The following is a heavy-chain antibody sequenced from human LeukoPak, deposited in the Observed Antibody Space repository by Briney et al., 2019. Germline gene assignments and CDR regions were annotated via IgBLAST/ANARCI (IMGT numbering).Heavy chain of an antibody. V-gene: IGHV3-11*03. CDR3: AKFREVGANRGLDV. J-gene: IGHJ6*01. CDR1: GFTFSDYY. CDR2: ISTGSSST. D-gene: IGHD1-26*01. Sequence: GGSLRLSCAASGFTFSDYYMSWIRQAPGKGLEWVSYISTGSSSTKYADSVRGRFTISRDNAKNSLYLQMNSLRAEDTAIYYCAKFREVGANRGLDVWGQGTTVTVSS.